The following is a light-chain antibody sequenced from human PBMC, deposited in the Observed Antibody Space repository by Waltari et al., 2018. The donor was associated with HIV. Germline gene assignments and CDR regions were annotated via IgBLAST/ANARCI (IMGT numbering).Light chain of an antibody. V-gene: IGKV1-13*02. Sequence: AIQLTQSPPSLSASVGDRVTITCRASQVIRSALDWYQQKPGKAPKLLIYDASSLESGVPSRFSGSGSGTDFTLTIISLQPEDFATYYCQQFNSYPITFGQGTRLEIK. CDR1: QVIRSA. CDR3: QQFNSYPIT. CDR2: DAS. J-gene: IGKJ5*01.